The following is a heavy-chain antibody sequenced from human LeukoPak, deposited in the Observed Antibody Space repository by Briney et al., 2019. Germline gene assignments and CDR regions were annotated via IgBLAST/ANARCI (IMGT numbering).Heavy chain of an antibody. D-gene: IGHD3-3*01. CDR1: GFTFSSYW. Sequence: GGSLRLSCAAAGFTFSSYWMHWVRQAPGKGLVWVSRVDSDGSSTTYAGSVKGRFTISRDNAKSTLYLQMNSLRAEDTAVYYCARGITIFGVVNDAFDIWGQGTMVTVSS. CDR3: ARGITIFGVVNDAFDI. V-gene: IGHV3-74*01. J-gene: IGHJ3*02. CDR2: VDSDGSST.